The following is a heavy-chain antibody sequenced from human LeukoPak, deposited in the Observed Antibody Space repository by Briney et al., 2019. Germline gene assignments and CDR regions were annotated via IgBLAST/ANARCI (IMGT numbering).Heavy chain of an antibody. D-gene: IGHD2-2*01. Sequence: GGSLRLSCAASGFTFSSYAMHWVRQAPGKGLEWVALISSDGSNKYYADSVKGRFTISRDNSKNTLYLQMNGLRAEDTAVYYCAKDRECYCSSSSCWGSYFDCWGQGTLVTVSS. J-gene: IGHJ4*02. V-gene: IGHV3-30*18. CDR3: AKDRECYCSSSSCWGSYFDC. CDR1: GFTFSSYA. CDR2: ISSDGSNK.